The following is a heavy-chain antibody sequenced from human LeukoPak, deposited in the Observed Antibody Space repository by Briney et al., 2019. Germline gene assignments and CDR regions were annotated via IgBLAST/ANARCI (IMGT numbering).Heavy chain of an antibody. V-gene: IGHV1-18*01. J-gene: IGHJ4*02. CDR3: ARDWDWNTDKTFDY. Sequence: ASVKVSCRASGYTFTSYGISWVRQAPGRGLEWMGWLSASDGNTNYAQKLQGRVTMTTDTSTSTAYMELRSLRSDDTAVYYCARDWDWNTDKTFDYWGQGTLVTVSS. CDR2: LSASDGNT. D-gene: IGHD1/OR15-1a*01. CDR1: GYTFTSYG.